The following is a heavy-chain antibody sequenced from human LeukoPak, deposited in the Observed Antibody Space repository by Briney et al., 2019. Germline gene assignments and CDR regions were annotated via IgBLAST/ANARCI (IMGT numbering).Heavy chain of an antibody. V-gene: IGHV3-30*02. CDR2: IRYDGSNK. CDR3: AKDKYDSSSYYLEY. CDR1: GFTFISYG. J-gene: IGHJ4*02. Sequence: GGSLRLSCAASGFTFISYGMHWVRQAPGKGREWVAFIRYDGSNKYYADSVEGRFTISRDNSKNTVYLHMNSLRAEDTAVYYCAKDKYDSSSYYLEYWGQGTLVTVSS. D-gene: IGHD3-22*01.